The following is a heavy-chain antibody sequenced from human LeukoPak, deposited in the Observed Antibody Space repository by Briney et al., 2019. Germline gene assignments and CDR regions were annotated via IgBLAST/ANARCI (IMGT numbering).Heavy chain of an antibody. Sequence: ASVKVSCKASGYTFTSYYMHWVRQAPGQGLEWMGIINPSGGSTGYAQKFQGRVTMTRDTSTSTVYMELSSLRSEDTAVYYCARGGIVGATYSWFDPWGRGTLVTVSS. D-gene: IGHD1-26*01. CDR2: INPSGGST. CDR1: GYTFTSYY. V-gene: IGHV1-46*01. J-gene: IGHJ5*02. CDR3: ARGGIVGATYSWFDP.